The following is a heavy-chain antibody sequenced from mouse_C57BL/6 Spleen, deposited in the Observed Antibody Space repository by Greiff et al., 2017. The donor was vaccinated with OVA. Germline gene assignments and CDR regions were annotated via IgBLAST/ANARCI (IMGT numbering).Heavy chain of an antibody. CDR1: GYAFSSSW. V-gene: IGHV1-82*01. CDR3: AREYDGYY. CDR2: IYPGDGDT. D-gene: IGHD2-3*01. Sequence: VQRVESGPELVKPGASVKISCKASGYAFSSSWMNWVKQRPGKGLEWIGRIYPGDGDTNYNGKFKGKATLTADKSSSTAYMQLSSLTSEDSAVYFCAREYDGYYWGQGTTLTVSS. J-gene: IGHJ2*01.